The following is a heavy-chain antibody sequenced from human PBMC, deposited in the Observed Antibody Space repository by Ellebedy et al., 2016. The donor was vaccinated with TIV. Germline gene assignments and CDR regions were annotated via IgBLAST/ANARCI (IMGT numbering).Heavy chain of an antibody. V-gene: IGHV1-46*04. CDR2: VNPSGGST. D-gene: IGHD3-3*01. J-gene: IGHJ4*02. CDR1: GYTFTRYY. CDR3: ARDDLEDFWSGYPDY. Sequence: AASVKVSCKASGYTFTRYYMHWVRQAPGQGLEWMGIVNPSGGSTSYAQKLQGRVTMTRDTSTSTVYMELSSLRSEDTAVYYSARDDLEDFWSGYPDYWGQGTLVTVSS.